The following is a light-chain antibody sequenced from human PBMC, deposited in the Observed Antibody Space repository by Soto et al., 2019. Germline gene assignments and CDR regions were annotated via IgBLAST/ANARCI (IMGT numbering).Light chain of an antibody. V-gene: IGKV3-15*01. CDR3: QHHHNWPPT. Sequence: EIVMTQSPATLSVSPGERVTLSCRASQSVSSNLAWYQQKPGQSPRLLIYGVSTRATGIPARFSGSGSGTEFTLTISTLQSEDFAFYFCQHHHNWPPTFGGGPKVDIK. CDR1: QSVSSN. J-gene: IGKJ4*01. CDR2: GVS.